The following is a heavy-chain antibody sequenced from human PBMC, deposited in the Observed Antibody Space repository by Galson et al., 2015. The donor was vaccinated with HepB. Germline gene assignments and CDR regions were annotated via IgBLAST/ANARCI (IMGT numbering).Heavy chain of an antibody. Sequence: SLRLSCAASGLTFSNYAMSWVRQAPGRGLEWVASIGGSGSNTYYNDSVKGRFTISGDNSKNTLFLQMNSLRAEDTALYYCSKQLQWLVRIDWYFDLWGRGTLVTVSS. J-gene: IGHJ2*01. D-gene: IGHD6-19*01. CDR2: IGGSGSNT. CDR3: SKQLQWLVRIDWYFDL. CDR1: GLTFSNYA. V-gene: IGHV3-23*01.